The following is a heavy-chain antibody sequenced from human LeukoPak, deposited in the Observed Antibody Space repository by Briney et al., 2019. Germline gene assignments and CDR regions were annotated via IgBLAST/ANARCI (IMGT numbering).Heavy chain of an antibody. CDR1: GFTFSSYS. J-gene: IGHJ3*02. V-gene: IGHV3-21*01. D-gene: IGHD1-1*01. CDR3: ARATTNPAFDI. CDR2: ISSSSSYI. Sequence: PGGSLRLSXAASGFTFSSYSMNWVCQAPGKGLEWVSSISSSSSYIYYADSVKGRFTISRDNAKNSLYLQMNSLRAEDTAVYYCARATTNPAFDIWGQGTMVTVSS.